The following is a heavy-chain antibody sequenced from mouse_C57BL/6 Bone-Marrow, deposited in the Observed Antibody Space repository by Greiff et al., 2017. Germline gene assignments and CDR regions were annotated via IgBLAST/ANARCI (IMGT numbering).Heavy chain of an antibody. D-gene: IGHD1-1*01. Sequence: EVKVIESGGGLVQPGGSLKLSCAASGIDFSRYWMSWVRRAPGKGLEWIGEINPDSSTINYAPSLKDKFIISRDNAKNTLYLQMSKVRSEDTALYYCASSYYYGSWYFDVWGTGTTVTVSS. CDR3: ASSYYYGSWYFDV. CDR1: GIDFSRYW. J-gene: IGHJ1*03. V-gene: IGHV4-1*01. CDR2: INPDSSTI.